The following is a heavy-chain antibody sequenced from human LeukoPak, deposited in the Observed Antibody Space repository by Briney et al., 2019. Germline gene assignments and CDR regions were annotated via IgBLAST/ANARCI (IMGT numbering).Heavy chain of an antibody. CDR3: ARAVLSDFYYFDY. CDR1: GYSFTSYW. J-gene: IGHJ4*02. Sequence: GESLQISCKGSGYSFTSYWIGWVRQMPGKGLEWMGIIYPGDSDTRYSPSFQGQVTISADKSISTAYLQWSSLKASDTAVYYCARAVLSDFYYFDYWGQGTLVTVSS. V-gene: IGHV5-51*01. CDR2: IYPGDSDT. D-gene: IGHD2/OR15-2a*01.